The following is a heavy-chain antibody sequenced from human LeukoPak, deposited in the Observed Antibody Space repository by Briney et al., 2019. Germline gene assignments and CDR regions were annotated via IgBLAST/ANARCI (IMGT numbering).Heavy chain of an antibody. CDR2: IYYSGST. CDR3: ARYSSSFGCFDP. CDR1: GGSIRSGGYY. V-gene: IGHV4-31*03. Sequence: TASQTLSLTCTVSGGSIRSGGYYWSWIHQHPGKGLEWIGYIYYSGSTYYNPSLKSRVTISVDTSKNQFSLKLSSVTAADTALYYCARYSSSFGCFDPWGQGTLVTVSS. D-gene: IGHD3-22*01. J-gene: IGHJ5*02.